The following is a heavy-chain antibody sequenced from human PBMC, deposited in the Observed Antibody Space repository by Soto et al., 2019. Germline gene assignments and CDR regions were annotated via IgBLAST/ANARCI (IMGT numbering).Heavy chain of an antibody. D-gene: IGHD2-15*01. V-gene: IGHV3-23*01. CDR3: AKDRTGGSLHPDAFDI. J-gene: IGHJ3*02. Sequence: GGSLRLSCAASGFTFSSYAMSWDRHAPGKGLEWVSAISGSGGSTYYADSVKGRFTISRDNSKNTLYLQMNSLRAEDTAVYYCAKDRTGGSLHPDAFDIWGQGTMVTVSS. CDR2: ISGSGGST. CDR1: GFTFSSYA.